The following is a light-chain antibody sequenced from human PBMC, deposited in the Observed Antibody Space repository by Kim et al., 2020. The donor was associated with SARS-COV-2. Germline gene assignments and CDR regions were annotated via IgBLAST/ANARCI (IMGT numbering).Light chain of an antibody. CDR2: QDS. V-gene: IGLV3-1*01. Sequence: SYELTQPPSVSVSPGQTASITCSGDKLGDKYACWYQQKPGQSPVLVIYQDSKLPSGIPERFSGSNSGNTATLTISGTQAMDEADYYCQAWDSSVYVFGTGTKVTVL. J-gene: IGLJ1*01. CDR3: QAWDSSVYV. CDR1: KLGDKY.